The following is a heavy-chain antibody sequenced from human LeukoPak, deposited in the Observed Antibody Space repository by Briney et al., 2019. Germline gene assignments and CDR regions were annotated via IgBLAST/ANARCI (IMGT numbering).Heavy chain of an antibody. CDR1: GFTFGDYA. CDR2: ISNNGGYT. V-gene: IGHV3-23*01. J-gene: IGHJ4*02. D-gene: IGHD2-15*01. CDR3: AKQLGYCSDGSCYFPY. Sequence: GGSLRLSCTASGFTFGDYAMSWIRQAPGKGLEWVSAISNNGGYTYYADSVQGRFTISRDNSKSTLCLQMNSLRAEDTAVYYCAKQLGYCSDGSCYFPYWGQGTLVTVSS.